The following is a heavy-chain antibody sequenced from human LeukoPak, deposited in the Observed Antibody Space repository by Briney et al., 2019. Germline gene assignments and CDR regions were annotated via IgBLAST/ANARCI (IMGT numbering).Heavy chain of an antibody. D-gene: IGHD4-17*01. Sequence: GGSLRLSCAASGFTFSSYEMNWVRQAPGKGLEWVSYISSSGSTIYYADSVKGRFTISRDNAKNSLYLQMNSLRAEDTAVYYCARARATVTNDAFDIWGQGTMVTVSS. CDR3: ARARATVTNDAFDI. V-gene: IGHV3-48*03. J-gene: IGHJ3*02. CDR1: GFTFSSYE. CDR2: ISSSGSTI.